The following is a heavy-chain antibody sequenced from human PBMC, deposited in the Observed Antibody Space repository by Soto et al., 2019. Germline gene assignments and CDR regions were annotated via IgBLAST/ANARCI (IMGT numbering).Heavy chain of an antibody. Sequence: SETLSLTCTVSGGSVSSTSDHWNWIRQPPGKGLEWVGHIYYSGSTKYNPSLKSRVIISVDSSKNQFSLKLNSVTAADAAVYYCARESVNGGGSVFDYWGQGILVTVSS. V-gene: IGHV4-61*01. J-gene: IGHJ4*02. D-gene: IGHD2-15*01. CDR2: IYYSGST. CDR3: ARESVNGGGSVFDY. CDR1: GGSVSSTSDH.